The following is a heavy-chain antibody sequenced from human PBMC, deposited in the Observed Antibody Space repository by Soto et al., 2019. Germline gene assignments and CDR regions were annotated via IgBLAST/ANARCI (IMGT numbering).Heavy chain of an antibody. D-gene: IGHD1-26*01. CDR2: IWYDGSNK. V-gene: IGHV3-33*01. Sequence: GGSLRLSCAASGFTFSSYGMHWVRQAPGKGLEWVAVIWYDGSNKYYADSVKGRFTISRDNSKNTLYLQMNSLRAEDTAVYYCARGTLEGGAFYYYGMDVWGQGTTVTVSS. J-gene: IGHJ6*02. CDR1: GFTFSSYG. CDR3: ARGTLEGGAFYYYGMDV.